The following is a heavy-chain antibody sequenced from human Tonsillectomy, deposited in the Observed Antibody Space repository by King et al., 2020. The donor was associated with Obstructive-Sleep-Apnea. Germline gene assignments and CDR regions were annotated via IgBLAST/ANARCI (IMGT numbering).Heavy chain of an antibody. D-gene: IGHD2-15*01. CDR1: GGSISSGGYY. CDR3: GRRGYSRDWFDP. V-gene: IGHV4-31*03. CDR2: IYYSGST. Sequence: QLQESGPGLVKPSQTLSLTCTVSGGSISSGGYYWSWIRQHPGKGLEWIGYIYYSGSTYYNPSLKGRVTISVDTSKNQFSLKLGSVTAADTAVYYCGRRGYSRDWFDPWGQGTLVTVSS. J-gene: IGHJ5*02.